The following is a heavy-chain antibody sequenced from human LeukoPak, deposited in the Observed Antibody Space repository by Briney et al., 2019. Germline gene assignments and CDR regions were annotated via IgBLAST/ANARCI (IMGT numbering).Heavy chain of an antibody. V-gene: IGHV3-23*01. J-gene: IGHJ4*02. Sequence: PGGSLRLSCAASGFTFSKYAINWVRQAPGKGLEWISAMSGSGGTTYYADSVKGRFTISRDNSKNTLYLQMNSLRAEDTAVYYCAKMRQQLPDYWGQGTLVTVSS. CDR2: MSGSGGTT. D-gene: IGHD6-13*01. CDR1: GFTFSKYA. CDR3: AKMRQQLPDY.